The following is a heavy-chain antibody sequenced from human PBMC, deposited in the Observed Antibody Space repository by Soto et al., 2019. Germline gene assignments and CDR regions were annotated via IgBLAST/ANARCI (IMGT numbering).Heavy chain of an antibody. J-gene: IGHJ5*02. CDR2: IYYSGGT. D-gene: IGHD3-10*01. V-gene: IGHV4-30-4*01. CDR1: GGSISSGDYY. Sequence: PSETLSLTCTVSGGSISSGDYYWSWIRQPPGKGLEWIGYIYYSGGTYYNPSLKSRVTISVDTSKNQFSLKLSSVTAADTAVYYCARSLWFGSYNADGYWFDPWGQGTLVTVSS. CDR3: ARSLWFGSYNADGYWFDP.